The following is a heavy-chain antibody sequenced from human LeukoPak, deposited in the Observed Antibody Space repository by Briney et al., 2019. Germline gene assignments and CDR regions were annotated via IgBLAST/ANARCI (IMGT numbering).Heavy chain of an antibody. CDR2: ISAYNGNT. D-gene: IGHD2-2*01. CDR1: GYTFTSYG. CDR3: ARDPKDVVVPAAMTYYYYYYMDV. Sequence: ASVKVSCKASGYTFTSYGISWVRQAPGQGLEWMGWISAYNGNTNYAQKLQGRVTMTTDTSTSTAYMELRSLRSDDTAVYYCARDPKDVVVPAAMTYYYYYYMDVWGKGTTVTVSS. V-gene: IGHV1-18*01. J-gene: IGHJ6*03.